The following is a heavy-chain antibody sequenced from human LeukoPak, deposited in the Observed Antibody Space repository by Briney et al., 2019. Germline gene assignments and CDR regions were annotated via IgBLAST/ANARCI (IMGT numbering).Heavy chain of an antibody. Sequence: GGSLRLSCAASGFTFSTYWMHWVRQAPGKGLVWVSRIKSDGSTNYADSVKGRFTISRDNAKNTVPLQMNSLRPEDTGVYYCARAPSEIGGYYPEYFRHWGQGTLVTVSS. D-gene: IGHD3-22*01. CDR3: ARAPSEIGGYYPEYFRH. CDR2: IKSDGST. J-gene: IGHJ1*01. V-gene: IGHV3-74*01. CDR1: GFTFSTYW.